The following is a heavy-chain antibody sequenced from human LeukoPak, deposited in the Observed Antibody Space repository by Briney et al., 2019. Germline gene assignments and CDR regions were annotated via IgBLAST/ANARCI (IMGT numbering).Heavy chain of an antibody. Sequence: SETLSLTCTVSGGSISSYYWSWIRQPPGKGLEWIGYIYYSGSTNYNPSLKSRVTISVDTSKNQFSLKLSSVTAADTAVYYCARVPTTVVTHLDYWGQGTLVTVSS. CDR3: ARVPTTVVTHLDY. V-gene: IGHV4-59*01. J-gene: IGHJ4*02. CDR2: IYYSGST. CDR1: GGSISSYY. D-gene: IGHD4-23*01.